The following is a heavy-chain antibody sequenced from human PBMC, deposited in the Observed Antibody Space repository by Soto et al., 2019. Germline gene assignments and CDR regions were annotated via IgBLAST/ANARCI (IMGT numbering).Heavy chain of an antibody. CDR3: TTDSVDTAMDYYGMDV. Sequence: GGLLRLCYTVAGCNFGDHGGDWVRQAPGKGLEWVGRSKNKADSYTTDYAAPVKGRFTISRDDSKNTLYLQMNSLKTEDTAVYYCTTDSVDTAMDYYGMDVWGQGTTVPVSS. CDR2: SKNKADSYTT. V-gene: IGHV3-15*01. CDR1: GCNFGDHG. J-gene: IGHJ6*02. D-gene: IGHD5-18*01.